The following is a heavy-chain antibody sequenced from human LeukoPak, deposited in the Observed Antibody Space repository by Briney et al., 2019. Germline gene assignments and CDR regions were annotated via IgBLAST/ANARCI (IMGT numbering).Heavy chain of an antibody. D-gene: IGHD2-8*01. CDR1: GFTFSSYS. Sequence: GGSLRLSCAASGFTFSSYSLNWVRQAPGKGLEWVSSISSSSTYIYYADSVKGRFTISRDNAKNSLYLQMNSLRAEDTAVYYCARERGYCTNGVCYLDYWGQGTLVTVSS. CDR2: ISSSSTYI. V-gene: IGHV3-21*01. CDR3: ARERGYCTNGVCYLDY. J-gene: IGHJ4*02.